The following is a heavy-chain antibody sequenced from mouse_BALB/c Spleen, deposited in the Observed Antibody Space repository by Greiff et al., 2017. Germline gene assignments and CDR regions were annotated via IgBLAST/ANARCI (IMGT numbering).Heavy chain of an antibody. CDR1: GFTFSSYG. D-gene: IGHD5-1*01. J-gene: IGHJ4*01. V-gene: IGHV5-6*01. CDR3: ARHRGVRGDY. Sequence: DVHLVESGGDLVKPGGSLKLSCAASGFTFSSYGMSWVRQTPDKRLEWVATISSGGSYTYYPDSVKGRFTISRDNAKNTLYLQMSSLKSEDTAMYYCARHRGVRGDYWGQGTSVTVSS. CDR2: ISSGGSYT.